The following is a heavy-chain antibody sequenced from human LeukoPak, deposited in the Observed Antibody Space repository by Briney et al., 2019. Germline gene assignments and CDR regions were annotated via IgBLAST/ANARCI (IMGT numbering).Heavy chain of an antibody. CDR1: GGSISSTSSY. V-gene: IGHV4-39*07. J-gene: IGHJ4*02. CDR3: ARYSSGDPYYFDY. CDR2: IYYSGST. Sequence: SETLSLTCTVSGGSISSTSSYWGWIRQPPGKGLEWIATIYYSGSTYYNPSLKSRVTISVDTSKNQFSLKLSSVTAADTAVYYCARYSSGDPYYFDYWGQGTLVTVSS. D-gene: IGHD6-19*01.